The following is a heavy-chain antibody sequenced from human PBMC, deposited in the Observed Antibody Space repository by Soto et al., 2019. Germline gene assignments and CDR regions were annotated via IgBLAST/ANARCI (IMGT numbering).Heavy chain of an antibody. D-gene: IGHD3-22*01. J-gene: IGHJ4*02. V-gene: IGHV3-20*04. Sequence: GGSLRLSCAASGFIFSSYDMTWVRQAPGKGLEWVAGINWNGGSKGYADSVKGRFTISRDNAKSSLYLQMNNLRAEDTAFYFCARATQSYYDTSGYYSYVHWGQGAQVTVSS. CDR3: ARATQSYYDTSGYYSYVH. CDR1: GFIFSSYD. CDR2: INWNGGSK.